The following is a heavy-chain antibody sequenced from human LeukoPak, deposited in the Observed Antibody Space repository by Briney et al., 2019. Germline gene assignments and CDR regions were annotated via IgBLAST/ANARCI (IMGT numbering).Heavy chain of an antibody. CDR2: IYYSGST. V-gene: IGHV4-59*01. CDR1: GGSISSYY. Sequence: SETLSLTCTVSGGSISSYYWSWLRQPPGKGLEWIGYIYYSGSTNYNPSLKSRVTISVDTSKNQFSLKLSSVTAADTAVYYCARGYCSGGSCYNNYYYYGMDVWGQGTTVTVSS. D-gene: IGHD2-15*01. CDR3: ARGYCSGGSCYNNYYYYGMDV. J-gene: IGHJ6*02.